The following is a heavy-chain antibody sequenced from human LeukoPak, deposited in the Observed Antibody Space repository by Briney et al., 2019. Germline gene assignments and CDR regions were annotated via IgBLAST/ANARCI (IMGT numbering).Heavy chain of an antibody. CDR2: IYHSGST. V-gene: IGHV4-4*02. J-gene: IGHJ5*02. D-gene: IGHD3-9*01. CDR3: ARDGPRTYYDILTGYYTFDP. CDR1: GGSISSSNW. Sequence: PSGTLSLTCAVSGGSISSSNWWSWVRQPPGKGLEWIGEIYHSGSTNYNPSPKSRVTISVDKSKNQFSLKLSSVTAADTAVYYCARDGPRTYYDILTGYYTFDPWGQGTLVTVSS.